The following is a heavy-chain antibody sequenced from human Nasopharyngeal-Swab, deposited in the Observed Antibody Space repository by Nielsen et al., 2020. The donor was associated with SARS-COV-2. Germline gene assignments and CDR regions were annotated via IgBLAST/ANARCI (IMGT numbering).Heavy chain of an antibody. D-gene: IGHD6-13*01. CDR2: IYYGGST. CDR1: GASTSSSTYY. V-gene: IGHV4-39*01. CDR3: ATLSSSWYEYYFDY. Sequence: SETLSPTCTVSGASTSSSTYYWAWIRQPPGKGLEWIGSIYYGGSTYYNPSLKSRVTISVDTSKNQFSLKLSSVTAADTAVYYCATLSSSWYEYYFDYWGQGTLVTVSS. J-gene: IGHJ4*02.